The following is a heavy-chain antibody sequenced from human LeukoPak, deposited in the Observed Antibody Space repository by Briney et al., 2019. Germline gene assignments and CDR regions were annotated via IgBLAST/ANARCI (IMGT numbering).Heavy chain of an antibody. V-gene: IGHV3-30*04. CDR1: GFTFSSYA. CDR2: ISYDGSNK. D-gene: IGHD2-2*01. CDR3: ARVSAYCSSTSCYYYYGMDV. Sequence: GRSLRLSCAASGFTFSSYAMHWVRQAPGKGLEWVAVISYDGSNKYYADSVKGRFTISRDSSKNTLYLQMNSLRAEDTAVYYCARVSAYCSSTSCYYYYGMDVWGKGTTVTVSS. J-gene: IGHJ6*04.